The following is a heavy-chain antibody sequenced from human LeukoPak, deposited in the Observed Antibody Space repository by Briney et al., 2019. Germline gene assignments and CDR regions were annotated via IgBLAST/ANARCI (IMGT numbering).Heavy chain of an antibody. D-gene: IGHD2-2*01. Sequence: GGSLRLSCAASVFTFSNAWMSWVRQAPGKGLEWVGRIKSKTDGGTTDYAAPVKGRFTISRDDSKNTLYLQMNSLKTEDTAVYYCTTEGIVVVPAAPINYYYYYGMDVWGKGTTVTVSS. CDR1: VFTFSNAW. J-gene: IGHJ6*04. V-gene: IGHV3-15*01. CDR2: IKSKTDGGTT. CDR3: TTEGIVVVPAAPINYYYYYGMDV.